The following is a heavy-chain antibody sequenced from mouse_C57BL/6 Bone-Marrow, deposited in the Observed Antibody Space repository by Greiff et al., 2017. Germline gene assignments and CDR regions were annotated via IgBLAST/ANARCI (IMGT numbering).Heavy chain of an antibody. CDR1: GYTFTNYW. J-gene: IGHJ4*01. CDR3: ARIGSYREHYAMDY. CDR2: IYPGGGYT. Sequence: VQLQQSGAELVRPGTSVKMSCKASGYTFTNYWIGWAKQRPGHGLEWIGDIYPGGGYTNYNEKFKGKATLTADKSSSTAYIQFSSLTSEDSAIYYCARIGSYREHYAMDYWGQGTSVTVSS. V-gene: IGHV1-63*01. D-gene: IGHD2-14*01.